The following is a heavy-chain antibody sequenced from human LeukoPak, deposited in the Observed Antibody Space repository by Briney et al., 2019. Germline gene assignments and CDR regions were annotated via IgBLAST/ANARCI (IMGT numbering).Heavy chain of an antibody. D-gene: IGHD3-10*01. Sequence: SETLSLTCSVSGASITSTSHYWAWIRQPPGKGLEWIGSIYSSGSTYYNPSLKSRVTISVDTSKNSFSLKVTSVTAADTAVYYCARDYPYYAYYYGMDVWGQGTTVTVSS. CDR1: GASITSTSHY. CDR2: IYSSGST. CDR3: ARDYPYYAYYYGMDV. J-gene: IGHJ6*02. V-gene: IGHV4-39*07.